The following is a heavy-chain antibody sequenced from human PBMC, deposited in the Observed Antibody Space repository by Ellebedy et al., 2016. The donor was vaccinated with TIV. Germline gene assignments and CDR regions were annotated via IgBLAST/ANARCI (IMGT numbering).Heavy chain of an antibody. V-gene: IGHV4-59*01. CDR3: ASGHLPLNI. CDR2: ISYSGDS. CDR1: GGPISSYY. D-gene: IGHD3-9*01. J-gene: IGHJ3*02. Sequence: SETLSLTXTVSGGPISSYYWSWIRQPPGKGLEYIGYISYSGDSTYNPSLESRVTMSLDTSKNQVSLKVNSVTAADTAVYYCASGHLPLNIWGQGTMVTVSS.